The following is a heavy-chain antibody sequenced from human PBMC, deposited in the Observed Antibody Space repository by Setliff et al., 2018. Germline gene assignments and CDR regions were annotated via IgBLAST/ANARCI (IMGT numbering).Heavy chain of an antibody. CDR3: ARDRDFNTDPYYRFSEGEVFHF. J-gene: IGHJ3*01. CDR1: GFTFGSYA. CDR2: ISWNSGNI. D-gene: IGHD3-22*01. V-gene: IGHV3-9*01. Sequence: GGSLRLSCVASGFTFGSYAMHWVRQAPGKGLEWVSGISWNSGNIDYADSVKGRFTISRDNAKNSLYLQMNSLRPEDTAIYYWARDRDFNTDPYYRFSEGEVFHFWGQGTKVTVSS.